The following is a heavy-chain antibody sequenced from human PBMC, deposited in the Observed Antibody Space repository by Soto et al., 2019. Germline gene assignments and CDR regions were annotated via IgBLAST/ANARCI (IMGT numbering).Heavy chain of an antibody. CDR2: IYHSGST. J-gene: IGHJ6*03. V-gene: IGHV4-4*02. D-gene: IGHD5-12*01. Sequence: QVQLQELGPGLVKPSGTLSLTCAVSSGSFSSSKWWSWVRQPPGKGLEWIGEIYHSGSTHYNPSLKSRVTISVDKSKNQFSLKLSSVTAADTAVYYCACGYDYYYYMDVWGKGTTVTVSS. CDR1: SGSFSSSKW. CDR3: ACGYDYYYYMDV.